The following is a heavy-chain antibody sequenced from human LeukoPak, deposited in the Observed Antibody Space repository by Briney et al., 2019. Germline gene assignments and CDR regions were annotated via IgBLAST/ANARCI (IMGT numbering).Heavy chain of an antibody. CDR1: GFTFSSYS. V-gene: IGHV3-48*01. CDR2: ISSSSSTI. J-gene: IGHJ4*02. D-gene: IGHD6-6*01. CDR3: AREDSSSSNREIGY. Sequence: PGGSLRLSCAASGFTFSSYSMNWVRQAPGKGLEWVSYISSSSSTIYYADSVKGRFTISRDNAKNSLYLQMNSLRAEDTAVYYCAREDSSSSNREIGYWGQGTLVTVSS.